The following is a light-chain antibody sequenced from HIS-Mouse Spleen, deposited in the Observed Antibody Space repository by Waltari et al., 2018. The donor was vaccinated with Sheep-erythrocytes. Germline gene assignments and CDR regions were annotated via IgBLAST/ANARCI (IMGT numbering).Light chain of an antibody. V-gene: IGLV2-8*01. CDR3: CSYAGSSTPWV. CDR2: EVS. Sequence: QSALTQPPSASGSPGQSVTISCTGTSSDVGGYNYVHWYQQHPGKAPKLMIYEVSKRPSGVPDRFSGSKSGNTASLTVSGLQAEDEADYYCCSYAGSSTPWVFGGGTKLTVL. CDR1: SSDVGGYNY. J-gene: IGLJ3*02.